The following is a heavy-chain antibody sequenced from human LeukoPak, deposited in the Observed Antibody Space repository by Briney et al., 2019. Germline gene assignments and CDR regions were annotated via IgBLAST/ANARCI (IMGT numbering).Heavy chain of an antibody. V-gene: IGHV4-39*01. CDR2: IYYSGST. D-gene: IGHD3-3*01. J-gene: IGHJ6*03. CDR3: ARLGVGYGGYDFWSGYAYYYYMDV. CDR1: GDSINNYY. Sequence: PSETLSLTCTVSGDSINNYYWGWIRQPPGKGLEWIGSIYYSGSTYYNPSLKSRVAISVDTSKNQFSLKLSSVTAADTAVYYCARLGVGYGGYDFWSGYAYYYYMDVWGKGTTVTVSS.